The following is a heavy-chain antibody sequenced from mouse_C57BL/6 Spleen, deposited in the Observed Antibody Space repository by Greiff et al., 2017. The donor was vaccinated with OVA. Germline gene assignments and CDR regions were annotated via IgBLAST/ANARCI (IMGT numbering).Heavy chain of an antibody. CDR3: AGSLYDYWYFDV. D-gene: IGHD2-3*01. CDR2: ISSGSSTI. J-gene: IGHJ1*03. V-gene: IGHV5-17*01. CDR1: GFTFSDYG. Sequence: EVMLVESGGGLVKPGGSLKLSCAASGFTFSDYGMHWVRQAPEKGLEWVAYISSGSSTIYYADTVKGRFTIARDNATNTLFLKMTSLRSEDTAMYYCAGSLYDYWYFDVWGTGTTVTVSS.